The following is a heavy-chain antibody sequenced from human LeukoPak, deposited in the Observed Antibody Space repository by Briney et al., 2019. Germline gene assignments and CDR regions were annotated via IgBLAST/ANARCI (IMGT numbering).Heavy chain of an antibody. Sequence: SETLSLTCTVSGGSISSYYWSWIRQPPGKGLEWIGYIYYSGSTNYNPSLKSRVTISVDTSKNQFSLKLSSVTAADTAMYYCARHKGVVMGPYYFDYWGQGTLVTVS. V-gene: IGHV4-59*08. CDR1: GGSISSYY. J-gene: IGHJ4*02. D-gene: IGHD3-22*01. CDR2: IYYSGST. CDR3: ARHKGVVMGPYYFDY.